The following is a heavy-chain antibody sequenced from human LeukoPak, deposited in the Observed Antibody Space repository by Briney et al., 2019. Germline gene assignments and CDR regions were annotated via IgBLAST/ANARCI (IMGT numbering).Heavy chain of an antibody. CDR2: IRYDGSGK. V-gene: IGHV3-30*02. CDR1: GFTFSSYG. D-gene: IGHD6-13*01. J-gene: IGHJ4*02. Sequence: SGGSLRLSCAASGFTFSSYGMHWVRQAPGKGLEWVAFIRYDGSGKYYGDSVKGRFTISRDISKNTLHLQMNSLRAEDTAVYYCAKVASIAAAGEFGSWGRGTLVTVSS. CDR3: AKVASIAAAGEFGS.